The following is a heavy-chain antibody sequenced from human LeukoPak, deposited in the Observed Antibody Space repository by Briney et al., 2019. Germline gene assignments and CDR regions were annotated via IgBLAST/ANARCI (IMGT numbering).Heavy chain of an antibody. CDR1: GFTFGDYS. CDR3: VKDRPCDGCMPMDA. CDR2: IGRVGYT. V-gene: IGHV3-23*01. J-gene: IGHJ6*02. D-gene: IGHD5-24*01. Sequence: GSLRLSCAASGFTFGDYSMSWVRQVPGKGLEWLSGIGRVGYTYYADSVKGRFTISRDNSKNTVYLQMKSLGAEDTAIYYCVKDRPCDGCMPMDAWGQGTTVTVSS.